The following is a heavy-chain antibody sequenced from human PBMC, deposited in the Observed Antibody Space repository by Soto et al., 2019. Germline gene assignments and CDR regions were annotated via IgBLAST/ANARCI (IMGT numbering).Heavy chain of an antibody. CDR1: GYTFTKNA. CDR3: ARAAPPPPSGMTASGSSYFFDY. J-gene: IGHJ4*02. CDR2: IHGGSGDP. V-gene: IGHV1-3*01. D-gene: IGHD6-13*01. Sequence: VQLVQSGAEVKNPGASVKVSCKTSGYTFTKNATYWVRQAPGHRLEWMGWIHGGSGDPQYSQNFQGRVTFTTATSASTVYIELRSLTSEDTAVYVCARAAPPPPSGMTASGSSYFFDYWGQGTLVT.